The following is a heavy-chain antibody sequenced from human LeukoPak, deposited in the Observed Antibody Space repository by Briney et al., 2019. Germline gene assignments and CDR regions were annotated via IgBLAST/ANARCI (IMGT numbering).Heavy chain of an antibody. CDR3: ARDVTMVRGARYRPYKWFDP. V-gene: IGHV1-69*13. Sequence: ASVKVSCKASRGTFSSYAIIWVRQAPGRGLEWMGGIIPIFGTANYAQKFQGRVTISADESTSTVYMELSSLRSEDTAVYYCARDVTMVRGARYRPYKWFDPWGQGTLVTVSS. J-gene: IGHJ5*02. D-gene: IGHD3-10*01. CDR1: RGTFSSYA. CDR2: IIPIFGTA.